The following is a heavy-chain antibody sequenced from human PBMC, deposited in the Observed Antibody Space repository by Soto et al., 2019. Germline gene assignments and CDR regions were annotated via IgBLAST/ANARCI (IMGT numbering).Heavy chain of an antibody. Sequence: SETLSLTCAVYGGSFSGYYWSWIRQPPGKGLEWIGEINHSGSTNYNPSLKSRVTISVDTSKNQFSLKLSSVTAADTAVYHCARGPGIAVAGYYFHYSGQATLLTLS. J-gene: IGHJ4*02. CDR1: GGSFSGYY. CDR3: ARGPGIAVAGYYFHY. V-gene: IGHV4-34*01. D-gene: IGHD6-19*01. CDR2: INHSGST.